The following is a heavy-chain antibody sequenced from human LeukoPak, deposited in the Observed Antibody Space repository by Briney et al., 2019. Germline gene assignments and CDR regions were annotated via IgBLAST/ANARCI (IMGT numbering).Heavy chain of an antibody. CDR2: INPSGGST. D-gene: IGHD1-26*01. Sequence: GASVKVSCKASGYTFTSYYMHWVRQAPGQGLEWMGIINPSGGSTSYAQKFQGRVTMTRDMSTSTVYMELSSLRSEDTAVYYCAREFSFRKTWGGSYYVFDYWGQGTLVTVSS. V-gene: IGHV1-46*01. CDR1: GYTFTSYY. CDR3: AREFSFRKTWGGSYYVFDY. J-gene: IGHJ4*02.